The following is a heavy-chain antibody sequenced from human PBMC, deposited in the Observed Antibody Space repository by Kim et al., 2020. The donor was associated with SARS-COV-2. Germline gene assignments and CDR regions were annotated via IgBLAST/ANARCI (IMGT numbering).Heavy chain of an antibody. D-gene: IGHD2-2*02. Sequence: SETLSLTCTVSGDSIDSGTYYWDWIRQPPGEGLAWIASIYHSESTYYSPSLKSRVTISSDTSKNQISLKLTSVTAADTAVYYCARRSGRSCTSCYIDYWGQGTLVTVSS. V-gene: IGHV4-39*07. CDR3: ARRSGRSCTSCYIDY. CDR2: IYHSEST. CDR1: GDSIDSGTYY. J-gene: IGHJ4*02.